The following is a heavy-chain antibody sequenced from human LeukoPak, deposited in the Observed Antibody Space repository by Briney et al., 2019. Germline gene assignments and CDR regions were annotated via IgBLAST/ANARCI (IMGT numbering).Heavy chain of an antibody. CDR3: ARGGIAVAGGYWYLDP. J-gene: IGHJ2*01. CDR1: GVTLSSDW. CDR2: IAYDGGDD. D-gene: IGHD6-19*01. V-gene: IGHV3-30*14. Sequence: PGGPLRLSCAASGVTLSSDWMSWVREAPGKGLGWVALIAYDGGDDMYADSVKGRFTISRDNSKNTLFLQINRLRVDDTALYYCARGGIAVAGGYWYLDPWGRGTLVTVSS.